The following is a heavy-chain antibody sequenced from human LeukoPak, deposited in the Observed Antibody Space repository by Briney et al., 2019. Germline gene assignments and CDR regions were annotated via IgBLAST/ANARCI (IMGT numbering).Heavy chain of an antibody. D-gene: IGHD3-9*01. CDR3: ARERVLRYFDWLPDAFDI. V-gene: IGHV4-39*07. Sequence: SETLSLTCTVSGGSISSSSYYWGWIRQPPGKGLEWIGSIYYSGSTYYNPSLKSRVTISVDTSKNQFSLKLSSVTAADTAVCYCARERVLRYFDWLPDAFDIWGQGTMVTVSS. J-gene: IGHJ3*02. CDR1: GGSISSSSYY. CDR2: IYYSGST.